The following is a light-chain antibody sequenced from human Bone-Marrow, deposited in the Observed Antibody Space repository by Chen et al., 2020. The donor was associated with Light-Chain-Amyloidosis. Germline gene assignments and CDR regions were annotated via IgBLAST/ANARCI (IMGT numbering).Light chain of an antibody. CDR3: AAWHDNTWV. CDR1: SSNIGAGYD. J-gene: IGLJ3*02. Sequence: QSVLTQPPSVSGAPGQRVTISCTGSSSNIGAGYDVHWYQQLPGTAPKLLIYRNDQRPSGVPDRFSGSKSGTSASLAISGLRSEDEADYYCAAWHDNTWVFGGGTKLTVL. V-gene: IGLV1-40*01. CDR2: RND.